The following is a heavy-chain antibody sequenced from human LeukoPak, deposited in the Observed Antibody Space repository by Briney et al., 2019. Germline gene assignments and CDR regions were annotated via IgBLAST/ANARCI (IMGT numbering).Heavy chain of an antibody. D-gene: IGHD5-18*01. CDR1: GFTFSSYG. CDR3: ARDVKVDTAMVLYWYFDL. V-gene: IGHV3-21*05. J-gene: IGHJ2*01. CDR2: IRSSGSFI. Sequence: GGTLRLSCAASGFTFSSYGMSWVRQAPGKGLEWVSYIRSSGSFIHYADSVKGRFTLSRDSAKNSLFLQMNSLRAEDTAVYYCARDVKVDTAMVLYWYFDLWGRGTLVTVSS.